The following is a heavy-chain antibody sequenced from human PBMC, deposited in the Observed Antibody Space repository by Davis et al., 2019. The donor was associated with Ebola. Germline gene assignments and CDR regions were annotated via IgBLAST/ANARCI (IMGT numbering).Heavy chain of an antibody. CDR1: GFTFSSYG. D-gene: IGHD5-12*01. CDR2: ISGSGGST. Sequence: PGGSLRLSCAASGFTFSSYGMHWVRQAPGKGLEWVSAISGSGGSTYYADSVKGRFTISRDNSKNTLYLQMNSLRAEDTAVYYCAKDKDGYDYYYYGMDVWGQGTTVTVSS. J-gene: IGHJ6*02. CDR3: AKDKDGYDYYYYGMDV. V-gene: IGHV3-23*01.